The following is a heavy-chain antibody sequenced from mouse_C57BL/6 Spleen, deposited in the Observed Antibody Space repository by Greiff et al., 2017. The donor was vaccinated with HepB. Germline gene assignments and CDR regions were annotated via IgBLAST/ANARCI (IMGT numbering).Heavy chain of an antibody. D-gene: IGHD1-1*01. CDR1: GYTFTDYN. V-gene: IGHV1-22*01. Sequence: EVQLQQSGPELVKPGASVKMSCKASGYTFTDYNMHWVKQSHGKSLEWIGYINPNNGGTSYNQKFKGKATLTVNKSSSTAYMELRSLTSEDSAVYYCARGTTVVAPLFDYWGQGTTLTVSS. CDR3: ARGTTVVAPLFDY. J-gene: IGHJ2*01. CDR2: INPNNGGT.